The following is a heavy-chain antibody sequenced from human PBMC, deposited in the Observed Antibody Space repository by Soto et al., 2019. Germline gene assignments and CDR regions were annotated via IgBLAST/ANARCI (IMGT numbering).Heavy chain of an antibody. D-gene: IGHD6-19*01. Sequence: PLGPLSLPCSVSADSITGNNYYWGWTRQPPGKGLEWIGGIYYRMNTYYNPSLKSQVTISVDTSKNQFSLHLISVTPEDTAVYYCESGVAGTGFGSWGQGTLVTVS. J-gene: IGHJ4*02. V-gene: IGHV4-39*01. CDR2: IYYRMNT. CDR3: ESGVAGTGFGS. CDR1: ADSITGNNYY.